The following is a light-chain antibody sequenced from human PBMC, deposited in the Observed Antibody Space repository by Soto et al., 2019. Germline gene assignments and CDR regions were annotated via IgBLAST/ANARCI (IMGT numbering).Light chain of an antibody. CDR3: QQYNTYSTT. CDR2: KAS. Sequence: DIQMTQSPSTLSASVGDRVTITCRASQSISSWLAWYQQKPGKAPKLLIYKASSLESGVPSRFSGSGSGTEFTLTISSLHPDDFATYYCQQYNTYSTTFGQGTKV. CDR1: QSISSW. V-gene: IGKV1-5*03. J-gene: IGKJ1*01.